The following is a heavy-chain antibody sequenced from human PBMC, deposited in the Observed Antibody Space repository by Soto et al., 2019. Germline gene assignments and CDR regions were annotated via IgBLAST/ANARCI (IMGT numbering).Heavy chain of an antibody. Sequence: QVQLQESGPGLVKPSQALSLTCTVSGGSISSSNYYWSWIRQHPGKGLEWIGYIYYGGSTYYNPSLMSRVTTSLAKSMYRFYLKLSSVTAADGAVYDYEGYDAPDSDYGSQDTLVTV. V-gene: IGHV4-31*03. J-gene: IGHJ4*02. CDR1: GGSISSSNYY. CDR2: IYYGGST. CDR3: EGYDAPDSDY. D-gene: IGHD3-16*01.